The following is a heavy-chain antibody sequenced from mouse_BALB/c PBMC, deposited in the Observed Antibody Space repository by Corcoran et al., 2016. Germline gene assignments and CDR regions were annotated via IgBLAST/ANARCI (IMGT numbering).Heavy chain of an antibody. V-gene: IGHV1-18*01. CDR2: INPNNGGT. J-gene: IGHJ4*01. CDR1: GYTFTDYN. D-gene: IGHD1-1*01. Sequence: EVLLQQSGPELVKPGASVKIPCKASGYTFTDYNMDWVKQSHGKSLEWIGDINPNNGGTIYNQKFKGKATLTVDKSSNTAYMELRSLTSEDTAVYYCARGPITTVVARNAMDYWGQGTSVTVSS. CDR3: ARGPITTVVARNAMDY.